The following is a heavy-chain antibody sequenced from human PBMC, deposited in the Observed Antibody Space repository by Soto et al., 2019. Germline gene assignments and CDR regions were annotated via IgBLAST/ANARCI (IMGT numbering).Heavy chain of an antibody. V-gene: IGHV1-3*01. J-gene: IGHJ4*02. CDR2: INAGNGNT. D-gene: IGHD2-2*01. CDR3: ASNYCSSTSCLD. Sequence: QVQLVQSGAEVKKPGASVKVSCKASGYTFTSYAMHWVRQAPGQRLEWMGWINAGNGNTKYSQKFQGRVTITRDTSASSAYMELSSLRSEDTAVYYCASNYCSSTSCLDWGQGTLVTVSS. CDR1: GYTFTSYA.